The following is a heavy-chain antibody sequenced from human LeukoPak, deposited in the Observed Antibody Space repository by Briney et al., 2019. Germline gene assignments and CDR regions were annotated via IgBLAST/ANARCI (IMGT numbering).Heavy chain of an antibody. CDR2: IYTSGST. D-gene: IGHD5-12*01. Sequence: SETLSLTCTVSGGSISSGSYYWSWIRQPAGKGLEWIGRIYTSGSTNYNPSLKSRVTMSVDTSKNQFSLKLSPVTAADTAVYYCARATYSGYDWDFDYWGQGTLVTVSS. J-gene: IGHJ4*02. CDR1: GGSISSGSYY. V-gene: IGHV4-61*02. CDR3: ARATYSGYDWDFDY.